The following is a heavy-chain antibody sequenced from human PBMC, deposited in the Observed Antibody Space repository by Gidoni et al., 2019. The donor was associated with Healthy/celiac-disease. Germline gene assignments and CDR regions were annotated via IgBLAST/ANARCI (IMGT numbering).Heavy chain of an antibody. CDR1: GITFSNYG. D-gene: IGHD6-6*01. Sequence: QVQLVESGGGVVQPGRSLRLSCAASGITFSNYGMHWVRQAPGKGLEWGAVISYDGSNKHYIDSVKGRFTISRDNSKDTLYLQMNSLRAEDTALYYCAKGVGWARLDLWGQGTLVTVSS. V-gene: IGHV3-30*18. CDR3: AKGVGWARLDL. CDR2: ISYDGSNK. J-gene: IGHJ5*02.